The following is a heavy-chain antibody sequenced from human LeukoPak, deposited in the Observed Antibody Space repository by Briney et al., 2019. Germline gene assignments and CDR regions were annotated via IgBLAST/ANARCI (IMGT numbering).Heavy chain of an antibody. D-gene: IGHD2-2*01. J-gene: IGHJ4*02. V-gene: IGHV4-38-2*02. CDR2: IYHSGRT. CDR1: GYSISSGYY. Sequence: SETLSLTCTVSGYSISSGYYWGWIRQPPGKGLEWIGSIYHSGRTFYNPSLKSRVTISVDTSKNQFSLKLSSVTAADTAVYYCARHGGAAAVYYFDYWGQGTLVTVSS. CDR3: ARHGGAAAVYYFDY.